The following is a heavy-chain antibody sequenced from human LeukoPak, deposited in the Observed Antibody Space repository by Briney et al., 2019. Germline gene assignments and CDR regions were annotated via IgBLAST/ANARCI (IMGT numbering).Heavy chain of an antibody. J-gene: IGHJ4*02. D-gene: IGHD5-18*01. Sequence: PGRSLRLSCAASGFTFSRYGMRWVRQAPGKGLEWEAVISYDGSNKYYADSVKGRFTISRDNSKNTLYLQMNSLRAEDTAVYYCAKSGNSGAFDYWGQGTLVTVSS. CDR1: GFTFSRYG. V-gene: IGHV3-30*18. CDR3: AKSGNSGAFDY. CDR2: ISYDGSNK.